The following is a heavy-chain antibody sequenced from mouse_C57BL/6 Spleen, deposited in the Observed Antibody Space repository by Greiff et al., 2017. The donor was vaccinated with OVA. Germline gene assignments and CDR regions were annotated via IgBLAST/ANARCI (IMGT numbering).Heavy chain of an antibody. CDR2: IYPGDGDT. Sequence: QVQLQQPGPELVKPGASVKISCKASGYAFSSSWMNWVKQRPGKGLEWIGRIYPGDGDTNYNGKFKGKATLTVDKSSSTAYMPLSSLTSEDSAVYFCARPYYYGGGYDWYFDVWGTGTTVTVSS. J-gene: IGHJ1*03. CDR1: GYAFSSSW. CDR3: ARPYYYGGGYDWYFDV. V-gene: IGHV1-82*01. D-gene: IGHD1-1*01.